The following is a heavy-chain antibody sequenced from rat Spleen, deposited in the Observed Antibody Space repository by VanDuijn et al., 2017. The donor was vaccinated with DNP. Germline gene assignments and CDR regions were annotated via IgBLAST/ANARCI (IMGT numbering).Heavy chain of an antibody. Sequence: EVQLVESGGGPVQPGRSLKLSCVASGFIFSNYWMTWIRQAPGKGLEWVASIIYDGGNTYYPESVKGRFTMSSDDARSTLYLEMDSLRSEDTATYYCTRAFRVHTTAPYWGQGVMVTVSS. CDR1: GFIFSNYW. CDR3: TRAFRVHTTAPY. CDR2: IIYDGGNT. V-gene: IGHV5-31*01. J-gene: IGHJ2*01. D-gene: IGHD1-6*01.